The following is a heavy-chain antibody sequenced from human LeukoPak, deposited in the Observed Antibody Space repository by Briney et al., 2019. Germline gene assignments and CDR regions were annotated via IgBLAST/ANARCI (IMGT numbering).Heavy chain of an antibody. J-gene: IGHJ3*02. CDR2: SSSSSSTI. Sequence: GRSLRLSCAASAFTFSSYAMHWVRQAAGKGLEWVTYSSSSSSTIYYADSVKGRFTISRDNAKNSLYLQMNSLRAEDTAVYYCARKGSSSWSLNDAFDIWGQGTMVTVSS. CDR1: AFTFSSYA. D-gene: IGHD6-13*01. V-gene: IGHV3-48*01. CDR3: ARKGSSSWSLNDAFDI.